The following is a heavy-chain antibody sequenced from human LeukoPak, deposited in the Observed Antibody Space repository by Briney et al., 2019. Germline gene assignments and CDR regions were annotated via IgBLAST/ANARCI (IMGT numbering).Heavy chain of an antibody. CDR1: GFTFSSYG. CDR3: ATNYGSGSYYNFDY. D-gene: IGHD3-10*01. V-gene: IGHV3-30*02. J-gene: IGHJ4*02. Sequence: GGSLRLSCAASGFTFSSYGVHWVRQAPGKGLEWVAFLRYDGINKHYSDSVKGRFTISRDTSKNTLYLQMNSLRAEDTAVYYCATNYGSGSYYNFDYWGQGTLVTASS. CDR2: LRYDGINK.